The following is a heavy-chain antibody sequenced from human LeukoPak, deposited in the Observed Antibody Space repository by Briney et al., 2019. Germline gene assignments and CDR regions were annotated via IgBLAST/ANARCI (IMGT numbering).Heavy chain of an antibody. CDR1: GGSFSGHY. D-gene: IGHD3-10*01. V-gene: IGHV4-34*01. CDR2: INHSGST. CDR3: ARVRGKETIDY. Sequence: SETLSLTCAVYGGSFSGHYWTWIRQLPEKGLEWIGEINHSGSTNYNPSLKSRVTVAVDTSKNQFSLKLTSVTAADTAVYYCARVRGKETIDYWGQGTLVTVSS. J-gene: IGHJ4*02.